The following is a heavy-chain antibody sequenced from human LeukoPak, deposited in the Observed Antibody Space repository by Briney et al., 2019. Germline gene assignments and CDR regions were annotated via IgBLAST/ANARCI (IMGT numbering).Heavy chain of an antibody. CDR3: ARDYYDSSGYYDSFDY. Sequence: PGGSLRLSCAASGFTFDDYGMSWVRQAPGKGLEWVSGINWNGGSTGYADSVKGRFTISRDNAKNSLYLQMNSLRAEDTALYYCARDYYDSSGYYDSFDYWGQGTLVTVSS. J-gene: IGHJ4*02. D-gene: IGHD3-22*01. CDR2: INWNGGST. CDR1: GFTFDDYG. V-gene: IGHV3-20*04.